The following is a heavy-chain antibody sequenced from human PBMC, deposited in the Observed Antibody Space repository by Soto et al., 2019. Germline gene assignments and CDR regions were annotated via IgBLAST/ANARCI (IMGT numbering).Heavy chain of an antibody. D-gene: IGHD5-18*01. Sequence: PSXTLSLTCAVSGGSMSSGNWWSWVRRSPRKGLEWIGEISHSGNTNHNPSLKSRVTISIDKSKNQFSLKLTSVTAADTAVYYCASHRGNTYGPYDYWGQGTLVTVSS. CDR1: GGSMSSGNW. CDR2: ISHSGNT. J-gene: IGHJ4*02. CDR3: ASHRGNTYGPYDY. V-gene: IGHV4-4*02.